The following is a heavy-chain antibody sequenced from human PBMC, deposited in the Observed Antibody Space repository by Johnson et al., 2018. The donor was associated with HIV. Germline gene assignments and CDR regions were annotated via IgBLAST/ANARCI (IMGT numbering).Heavy chain of an antibody. V-gene: IGHV3-30-3*01. J-gene: IGHJ3*02. Sequence: QVQLVESGGGVVQPGRSLRLSCAASGFTFSSYAMHWVRQAPGKGLEWVAVISYDGSNKYYADSVKGRFTISRDNSKNTLYLQMNSLRAEETAVYYYARAYSGPKGVAFDIWGQGTMVTVSS. CDR2: ISYDGSNK. D-gene: IGHD5-12*01. CDR3: ARAYSGPKGVAFDI. CDR1: GFTFSSYA.